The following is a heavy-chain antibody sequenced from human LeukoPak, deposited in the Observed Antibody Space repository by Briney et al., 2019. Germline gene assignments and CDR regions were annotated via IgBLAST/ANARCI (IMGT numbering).Heavy chain of an antibody. Sequence: KPGESLNISCTVSGYSFTSYWIGWVRQMPGKGLEWMGIIYPGDSDTRYSPSFQGQVTISADKSISTAYLQWSSLKASDTAMYYCARQLTYYDSSGYCFDYWGQGTLVTVSS. D-gene: IGHD3-22*01. CDR1: GYSFTSYW. CDR2: IYPGDSDT. V-gene: IGHV5-51*01. CDR3: ARQLTYYDSSGYCFDY. J-gene: IGHJ4*02.